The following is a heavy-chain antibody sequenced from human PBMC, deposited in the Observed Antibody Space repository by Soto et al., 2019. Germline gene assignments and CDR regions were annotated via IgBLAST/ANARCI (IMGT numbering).Heavy chain of an antibody. J-gene: IGHJ6*02. V-gene: IGHV3-23*01. CDR2: ISSTAGRTS. CDR1: GFVFNTYP. CDR3: AKGVLSFHYGMEV. Sequence: PGGSLRLSCAASGFVFNTYPMTWVRQAPGKGLEWVSSISSTAGRTSSYADSVKGRFAISRDFSDNTVYLQMNNLRVDDTAVYFCAKGVLSFHYGMEVWGQGATVTVSS. D-gene: IGHD3-10*01.